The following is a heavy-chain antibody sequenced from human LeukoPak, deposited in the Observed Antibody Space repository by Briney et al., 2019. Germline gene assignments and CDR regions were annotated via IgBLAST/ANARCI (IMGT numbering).Heavy chain of an antibody. CDR3: ASGLGYCSSTSCRMFDY. V-gene: IGHV5-10-1*01. CDR1: GYSFTSYW. Sequence: GESLKISCQGSGYSFTSYWISWVRQMPGKGLEWMGRIDPSDSYTNYSPSFQGHVTISADKSISTAYLQWSSLKASDPAMYYCASGLGYCSSTSCRMFDYWGQGTLVPVSS. J-gene: IGHJ4*02. D-gene: IGHD2-2*01. CDR2: IDPSDSYT.